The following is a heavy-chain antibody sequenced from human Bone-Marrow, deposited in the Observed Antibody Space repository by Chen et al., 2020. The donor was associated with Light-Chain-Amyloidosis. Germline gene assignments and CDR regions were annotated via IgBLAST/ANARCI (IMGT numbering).Heavy chain of an antibody. CDR3: ARRRDVYNFDY. V-gene: IGHV5-51*01. D-gene: IGHD4-4*01. Sequence: EVQLEQSGPEVKKPGESLKISCKGSGYTFPNYWIGWVRQMPGKGLEWMGVIYPDDSDARYSPSFAGQVTISADKPITTAYLQWRSLKASDTAMYYCARRRDVYNFDYWGQGTLVTVSS. CDR2: IYPDDSDA. CDR1: GYTFPNYW. J-gene: IGHJ4*02.